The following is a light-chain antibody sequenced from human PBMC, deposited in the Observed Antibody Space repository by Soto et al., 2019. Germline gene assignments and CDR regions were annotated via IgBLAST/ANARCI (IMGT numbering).Light chain of an antibody. CDR3: QQLNSYPGFT. CDR1: QGISSY. V-gene: IGKV1-9*01. J-gene: IGKJ3*01. CDR2: AAS. Sequence: DIQLTQSPSFLSASVGDRVTITCRASQGISSYLAWYQQKPGKAPKLLIYAASTLQSGVPSRFIGSGSGTELTLTISSLQPEDYATYYCQQLNSYPGFTFGPGTKVDIK.